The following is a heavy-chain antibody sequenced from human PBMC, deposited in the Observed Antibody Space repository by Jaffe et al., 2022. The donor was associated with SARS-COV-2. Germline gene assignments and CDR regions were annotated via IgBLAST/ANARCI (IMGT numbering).Heavy chain of an antibody. J-gene: IGHJ6*02. CDR2: IRSKAYGGTT. D-gene: IGHD2-21*01. V-gene: IGHV3-49*05. CDR1: GFTFGDYA. CDR3: TRDKGGVYYATLYGMDV. Sequence: EVQLVESGGGLVKPGRSLRLSCTASGFTFGDYAMSWFRQAPGKGLEWVGFIRSKAYGGTTEYAASVKGRFTISRDDSKSIAYLQMNSLKTEDTAVYYCTRDKGGVYYATLYGMDVWGQGTTVTVSS.